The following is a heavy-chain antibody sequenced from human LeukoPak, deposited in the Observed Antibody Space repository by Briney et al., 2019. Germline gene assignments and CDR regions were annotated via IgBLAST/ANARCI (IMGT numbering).Heavy chain of an antibody. CDR1: GFTFSSYA. CDR2: ISGSGGST. D-gene: IGHD6-13*01. J-gene: IGHJ4*02. V-gene: IGHV3-23*01. CDR3: AKAIGQQLLILDY. Sequence: GGSLRLSCAASGFTFSSYAMSWVRQAPGKGLEWVSAISGSGGSTYYADSVKGRFTISRDNSENTLYLQMNSLRAEDTAVYYCAKAIGQQLLILDYWGQGTLVTVSS.